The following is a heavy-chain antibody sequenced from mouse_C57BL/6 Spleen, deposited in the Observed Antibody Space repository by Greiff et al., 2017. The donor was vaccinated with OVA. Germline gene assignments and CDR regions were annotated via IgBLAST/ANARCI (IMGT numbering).Heavy chain of an antibody. V-gene: IGHV5-9*01. CDR3: ARFYYGNYGYFDV. D-gene: IGHD2-1*01. Sequence: EVMLVESGGGLVKPGGSLKLSCAASGFTFSSYTMSWVRQTPEKRLEWVATISGGGGNTYYPDSVKGRFTISRDNAKNTLYLQMSSLRSEDTALYYCARFYYGNYGYFDVWGTGTTVTVSS. CDR1: GFTFSSYT. J-gene: IGHJ1*03. CDR2: ISGGGGNT.